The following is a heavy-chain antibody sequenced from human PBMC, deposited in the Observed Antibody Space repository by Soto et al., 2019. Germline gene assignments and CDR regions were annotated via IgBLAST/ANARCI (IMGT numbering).Heavy chain of an antibody. D-gene: IGHD1-7*01. J-gene: IGHJ6*03. CDR1: GDSVSSNSAA. Sequence: QVQLQESGPGLVKPSQTLSLTCAISGDSVSSNSAAWNWIRLSPSRGLEWLARIYYRSRWYNDYAVSVRSPITVNTDTSKNQCSLQLTSVTPEDTAVYYWAGTTSHQWYYMDVWGKGTTVTVSS. CDR3: AGTTSHQWYYMDV. V-gene: IGHV6-1*01. CDR2: IYYRSRWYN.